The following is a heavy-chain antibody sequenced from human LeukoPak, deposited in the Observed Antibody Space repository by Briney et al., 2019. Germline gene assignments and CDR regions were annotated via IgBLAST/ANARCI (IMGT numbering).Heavy chain of an antibody. D-gene: IGHD5-18*01. J-gene: IGHJ4*02. CDR1: GGSFSGYY. CDR3: ARQTWIQLWLFDY. CDR2: IYYSGNT. V-gene: IGHV4-34*01. Sequence: SETLSLTCAVYGGSFSGYYWAWIRQPPGKGLEWIGNIYYSGNTYYNPSLKSRVIISIDTSENQFSLKLSSVTAADTAVYFCARQTWIQLWLFDYWGQGALVTVSS.